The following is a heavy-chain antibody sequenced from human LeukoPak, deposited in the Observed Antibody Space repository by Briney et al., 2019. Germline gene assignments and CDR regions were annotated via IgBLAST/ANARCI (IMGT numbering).Heavy chain of an antibody. CDR2: ISWDGGST. CDR3: AKSSGRYCSGGSCFDFDS. J-gene: IGHJ4*02. CDR1: GFTFDDYT. V-gene: IGHV3-43*01. D-gene: IGHD2-15*01. Sequence: GGSLRLSCAASGFTFDDYTMHWVRQAPGKGLEWVSLISWDGGSTYYTDSVKGRFTISRDNSKNTLYLQMNSLRAEDTAVYYCAKSSGRYCSGGSCFDFDSWGQGTLVTVSS.